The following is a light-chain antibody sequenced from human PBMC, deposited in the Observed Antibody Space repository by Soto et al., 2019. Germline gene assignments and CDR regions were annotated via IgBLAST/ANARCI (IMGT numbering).Light chain of an antibody. Sequence: DIQMTQSPSTLSASVGDRVTITCRASQSISSWLAWYQQKPGKAPKVLIYKASNSQSGVPARFSGSGSGTDLTLTISSLQPDDFATYYCQQCNSYPPTFGQGTTVDIK. CDR3: QQCNSYPPT. V-gene: IGKV1-5*03. CDR1: QSISSW. J-gene: IGKJ1*01. CDR2: KAS.